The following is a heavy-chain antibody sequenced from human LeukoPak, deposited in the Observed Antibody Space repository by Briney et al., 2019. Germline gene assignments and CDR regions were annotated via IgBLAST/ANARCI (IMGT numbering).Heavy chain of an antibody. J-gene: IGHJ4*02. Sequence: GGSLRLSCAASGFTFSTYGMGWVRQAPGKGLEWVSALSGSGGTTYYADSVKGRFTISRDNAKNSLYLQMNSLRAEDMALYYCAKEGSSWSTFDYWGQGTLVTVSS. V-gene: IGHV3-23*01. CDR1: GFTFSTYG. CDR2: LSGSGGTT. D-gene: IGHD6-13*01. CDR3: AKEGSSWSTFDY.